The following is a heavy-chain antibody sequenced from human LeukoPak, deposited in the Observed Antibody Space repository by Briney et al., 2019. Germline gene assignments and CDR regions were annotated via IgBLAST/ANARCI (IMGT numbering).Heavy chain of an antibody. CDR3: ARRVDYYYYMDV. Sequence: PGGSLRLSCAASGFTFSSYEMNWVRQPPGKGLEWIGSIYYSGSTYYNPSLKSRVTISVDTSKNQFSLKLSSVTAADTAVYYCARRVDYYYYMDVWGKGTTVTVSS. D-gene: IGHD2-15*01. CDR1: GFTFSSYE. CDR2: IYYSGST. J-gene: IGHJ6*03. V-gene: IGHV4-39*07.